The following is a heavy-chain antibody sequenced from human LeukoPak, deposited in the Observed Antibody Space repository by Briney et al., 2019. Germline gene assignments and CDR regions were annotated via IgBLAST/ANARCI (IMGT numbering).Heavy chain of an antibody. CDR3: ARVYYGSGSPRHFDY. V-gene: IGHV3-48*04. J-gene: IGHJ4*02. Sequence: GGSLRLSCAASGFTFSSYSMNWVRQAPGRGLEWISYISSDSSTIYYADSVEGRFTISRDNAKNSLYLQMSSLRAEDTAVYYCARVYYGSGSPRHFDYWGQGTLVTVSS. CDR2: ISSDSSTI. CDR1: GFTFSSYS. D-gene: IGHD3-10*01.